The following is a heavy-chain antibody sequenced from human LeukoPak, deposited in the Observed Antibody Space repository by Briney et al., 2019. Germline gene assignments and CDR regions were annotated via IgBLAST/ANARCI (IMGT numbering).Heavy chain of an antibody. J-gene: IGHJ5*02. CDR2: IYTSGST. V-gene: IGHV4-4*07. CDR3: ARLRLSIRGRRDWFDP. Sequence: PSETLSLTCTVSGGSISSYYWSWIRQPAGKGLEWIGRIYTSGSTNYNPSLKSRVTMSVDTSKNQFSLKLSSVTAADTAVYYCARLRLSIRGRRDWFDPWGQGTLVTVSS. D-gene: IGHD4/OR15-4a*01. CDR1: GGSISSYY.